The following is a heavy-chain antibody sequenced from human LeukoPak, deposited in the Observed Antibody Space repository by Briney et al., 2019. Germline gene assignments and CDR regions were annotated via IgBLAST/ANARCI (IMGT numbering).Heavy chain of an antibody. CDR2: INHSGST. J-gene: IGHJ6*02. V-gene: IGHV4-34*01. D-gene: IGHD2-2*01. CDR1: GGSFSGYY. Sequence: SETLSLTCAVYGGSFSGYYWSWIRQPPGKGLEWIGEINHSGSTNYNPSLKSRVTISVDTSKNQFSLKLSSVTAADTAVYYCARGLRIVVVPAVNYYYYYSMDVWGQGTTVTVSS. CDR3: ARGLRIVVVPAVNYYYYYSMDV.